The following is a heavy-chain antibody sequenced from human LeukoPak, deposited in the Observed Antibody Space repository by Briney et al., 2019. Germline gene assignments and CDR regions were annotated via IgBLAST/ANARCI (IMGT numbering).Heavy chain of an antibody. CDR3: ARDPNGDYIGAFDM. D-gene: IGHD4-17*01. J-gene: IGHJ3*02. CDR2: IRGGGGSA. Sequence: GGSLRLSCTASGFTFSAYAMMWVRQAPGKGPEWVSAIRGGGGSAFYADSVKGRFTISRDNSKYTLFSQMNSLRAEDTAVYYCARDPNGDYIGAFDMWGPGTMFTVSS. CDR1: GFTFSAYA. V-gene: IGHV3-23*01.